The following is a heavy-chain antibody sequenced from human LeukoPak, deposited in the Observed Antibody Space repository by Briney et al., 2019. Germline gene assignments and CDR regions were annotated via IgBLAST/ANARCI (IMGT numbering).Heavy chain of an antibody. D-gene: IGHD2-21*01. CDR1: GFTFSNYD. Sequence: PGGSLRLSCAASGFTFSNYDMNWVRQAPGKGLEYVSYMSSSGSSIYYAASVKGRFTMYRDNAQNSLYLQMNSLRDEDTAVYYCARDPYSAGYFDFWGQGTLVTVSS. J-gene: IGHJ4*02. V-gene: IGHV3-48*02. CDR3: ARDPYSAGYFDF. CDR2: MSSSGSSI.